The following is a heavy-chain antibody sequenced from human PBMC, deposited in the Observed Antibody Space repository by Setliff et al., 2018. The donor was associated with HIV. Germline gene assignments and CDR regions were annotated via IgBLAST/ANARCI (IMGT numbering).Heavy chain of an antibody. J-gene: IGHJ3*01. Sequence: SETLSLTCTVSGGSVGSSSYYWAWIRQPPGKGLEWIGSIYYTGNTKYNPSLESRVTFSIEPSENQFSLRLASVTAADTAIYYCARDDSIVLVPAIMRGDGFDFWGQGRMVTV. V-gene: IGHV4-39*07. D-gene: IGHD2-2*01. CDR1: GGSVGSSSYY. CDR2: IYYTGNT. CDR3: ARDDSIVLVPAIMRGDGFDF.